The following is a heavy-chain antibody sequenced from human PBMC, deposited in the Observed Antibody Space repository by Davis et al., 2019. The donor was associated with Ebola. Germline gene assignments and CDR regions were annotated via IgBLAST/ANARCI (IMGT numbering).Heavy chain of an antibody. CDR1: GFTFSSYS. CDR3: AKDFGSYYDFWSGYPNYYYYGMDV. D-gene: IGHD3-3*01. Sequence: GGSLRLSCAASGFTFSSYSMSWVRQAPGKGLEWVSAISGSGGSTYYADSVKGRFTISRDNSKNTLYLQMNSLRAEDTAVYYCAKDFGSYYDFWSGYPNYYYYGMDVWGQGTTVTVSS. CDR2: ISGSGGST. J-gene: IGHJ6*02. V-gene: IGHV3-23*01.